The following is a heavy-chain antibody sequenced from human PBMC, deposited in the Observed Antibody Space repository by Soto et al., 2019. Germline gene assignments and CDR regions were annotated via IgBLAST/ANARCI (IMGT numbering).Heavy chain of an antibody. V-gene: IGHV3-30-3*01. CDR1: GFSFRTYA. J-gene: IGHJ4*02. CDR3: ARAIETAMDPCDY. Sequence: PGGSLRLSCAASGFSFRTYAMHWVRQAPGKGLEWVAVISDDGSIKYYADSVKGRFTISRDNSKNTFYLQMNSLRGDDTALYYCARAIETAMDPCDYWGQGALVTVSS. D-gene: IGHD5-18*01. CDR2: ISDDGSIK.